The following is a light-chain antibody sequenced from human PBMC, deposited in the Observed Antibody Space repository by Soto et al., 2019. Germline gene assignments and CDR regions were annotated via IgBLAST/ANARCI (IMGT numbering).Light chain of an antibody. J-gene: IGKJ5*01. CDR3: QQRSVWPIT. CDR2: DAS. CDR1: QSVSTY. Sequence: EIVLTQSPATLSLSPGERATLSCRASQSVSTYFAWYQQKPGQTPGLLIYDASNRATGIPARFSGSGSGTDFTLTISSLEPEDFAVYYCQQRSVWPITFGQGTRLDIK. V-gene: IGKV3-11*01.